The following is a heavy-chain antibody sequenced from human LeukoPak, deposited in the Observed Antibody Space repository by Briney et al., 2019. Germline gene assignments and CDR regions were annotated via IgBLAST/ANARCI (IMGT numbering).Heavy chain of an antibody. CDR1: GFIFSSYE. Sequence: GGSLRLSCATSGFIFSSYEMNWVRQAPGKGLEWVSYISSRGGAIYYADSLKGRVTISRDNAKNSLYLQMNSLRAEDTAVYYCAKLTEVAPTRPQGFDLWGRGTLVTVSS. V-gene: IGHV3-48*03. D-gene: IGHD5-12*01. J-gene: IGHJ2*01. CDR2: ISSRGGAI. CDR3: AKLTEVAPTRPQGFDL.